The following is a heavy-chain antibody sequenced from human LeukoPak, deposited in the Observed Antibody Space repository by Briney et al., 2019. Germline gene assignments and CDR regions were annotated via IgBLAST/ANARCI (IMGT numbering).Heavy chain of an antibody. D-gene: IGHD2-15*01. Sequence: PSETLSLTCTVSGGSISSYHWSWIRQPPGKGLEWIGYISHTGSTNYSPSLKSRVTMLVDTSTNQFSLKLSSVTAADTAVYYCARHITDYSYFDYWGQGALVTVSS. CDR3: ARHITDYSYFDY. V-gene: IGHV4-59*08. J-gene: IGHJ4*02. CDR2: ISHTGST. CDR1: GGSISSYH.